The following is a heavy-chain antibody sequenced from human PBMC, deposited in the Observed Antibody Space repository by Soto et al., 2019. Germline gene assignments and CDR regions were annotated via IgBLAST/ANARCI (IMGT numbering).Heavy chain of an antibody. CDR2: ISGSGGST. CDR1: GFTFSSYA. Sequence: PGGSLRLSCAASGFTFSSYAMSWVRQAPGKGLEWVSAISGSGGSTYYADSVKGRFTISRDNSKNTLYLQMNSLRAEDTAVYYCAKDRVGSGYYYDYFDYWGQGTLVTVSS. J-gene: IGHJ4*02. CDR3: AKDRVGSGYYYDYFDY. D-gene: IGHD3-22*01. V-gene: IGHV3-23*01.